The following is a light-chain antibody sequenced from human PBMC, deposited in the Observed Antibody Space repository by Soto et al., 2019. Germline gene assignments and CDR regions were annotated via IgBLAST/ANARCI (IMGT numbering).Light chain of an antibody. J-gene: IGKJ4*01. CDR1: QTVSNSY. CDR2: GAS. Sequence: EIVLTQSPGTLSLSPGERATLSCRASQTVSNSYLAWCQQKPGQAPRLLIYGASSRATGIPDRFSGSGSGTDFTLTISRLEPEDFAVYYCQQYANSPLTFGGGTKVESK. V-gene: IGKV3-20*01. CDR3: QQYANSPLT.